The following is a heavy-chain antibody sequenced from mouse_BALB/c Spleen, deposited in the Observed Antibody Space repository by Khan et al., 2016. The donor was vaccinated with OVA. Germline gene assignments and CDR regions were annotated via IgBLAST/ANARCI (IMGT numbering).Heavy chain of an antibody. J-gene: IGHJ3*01. CDR3: ARLLRQAAWFAY. Sequence: EVQLVESGGGLVKPGGSLKLSCAASGFTFSSYAMSWVRQSPEKRLEWVAEISSGGSYTYYPDTVTGRFTISRDNAKNTLYLEMSSLRSEDTAMYYCARLLRQAAWFAYWGQGTLVTVSA. V-gene: IGHV5-9-4*01. D-gene: IGHD1-1*01. CDR2: ISSGGSYT. CDR1: GFTFSSYA.